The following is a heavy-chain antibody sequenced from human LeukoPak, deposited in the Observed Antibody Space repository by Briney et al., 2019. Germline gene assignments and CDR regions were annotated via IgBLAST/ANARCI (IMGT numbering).Heavy chain of an antibody. CDR1: GFTVSTNY. J-gene: IGHJ3*02. CDR2: IYSGGTT. Sequence: GGSLRLSCAASGFTVSTNYMTWVRQAPGKGLEWVSLIYSGGTTYYADSVKGRFTISRDNSKNTLYLQMNSLRAEDTAVYYCARDRRSGSYGDAFDIWGQGTMVTVSS. V-gene: IGHV3-53*01. CDR3: ARDRRSGSYGDAFDI. D-gene: IGHD1-26*01.